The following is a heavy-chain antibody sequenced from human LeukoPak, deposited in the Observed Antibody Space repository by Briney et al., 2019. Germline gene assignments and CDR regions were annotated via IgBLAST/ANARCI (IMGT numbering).Heavy chain of an antibody. J-gene: IGHJ4*02. Sequence: GASVKVSCKASGYTFTSYAMNWVRQAPGQGLEWMGWINTNTGNPTYAQGFTGRFVFSLDTSVSTAYLQISSLKAEDTAVYYCARDRLPYYYDSSGYYLYWGQGTLVTVSS. V-gene: IGHV7-4-1*02. CDR2: INTNTGNP. CDR1: GYTFTSYA. CDR3: ARDRLPYYYDSSGYYLY. D-gene: IGHD3-22*01.